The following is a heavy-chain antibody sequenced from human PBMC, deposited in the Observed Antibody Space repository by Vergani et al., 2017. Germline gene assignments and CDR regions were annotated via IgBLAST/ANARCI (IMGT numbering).Heavy chain of an antibody. D-gene: IGHD2/OR15-2a*01. CDR3: ARFRENTASRPFDY. J-gene: IGHJ4*02. V-gene: IGHV4-34*01. Sequence: QVQLQQWGAGLLKPSETLSLTCAVYGGSFSGYYCSWIRQPPGKGLEWIGEFNNRGSTNYNTSLKSRVKISVDTSKNQFSLKLSSVTAANTAVYYRARFRENTASRPFDYWGQGTLVTVSS. CDR1: GGSFSGYY. CDR2: FNNRGST.